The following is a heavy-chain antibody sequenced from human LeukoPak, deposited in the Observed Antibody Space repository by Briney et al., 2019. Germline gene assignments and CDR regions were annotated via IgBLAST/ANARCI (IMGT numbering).Heavy chain of an antibody. CDR3: ARGGVGATDLDY. V-gene: IGHV3-21*01. Sequence: GGSLRLSCAASGFTFSSYSMNWVRQAPGKGLEWVSSISSSSRYIYYADSVKGRFTISRDNAKNSLYLQMNSLRAEDTTVYYCARGGVGATDLDYWGQGTLVTVSS. CDR1: GFTFSSYS. J-gene: IGHJ4*02. D-gene: IGHD1-26*01. CDR2: ISSSSRYI.